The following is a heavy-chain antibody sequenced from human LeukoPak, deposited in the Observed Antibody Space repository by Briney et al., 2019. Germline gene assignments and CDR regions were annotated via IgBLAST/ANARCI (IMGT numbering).Heavy chain of an antibody. J-gene: IGHJ4*02. CDR3: ARAGAVAAYFDY. CDR2: IIPIFGTA. D-gene: IGHD6-19*01. Sequence: ASVKVSCKASGGTFSSYAISWVRQAPGQGLEWMGGIIPIFGTANYAQKFQGRVTITADESTSTAYMELSSLRSEDTAVYYCARAGAVAAYFDYWGQGTLVTVSS. V-gene: IGHV1-69*13. CDR1: GGTFSSYA.